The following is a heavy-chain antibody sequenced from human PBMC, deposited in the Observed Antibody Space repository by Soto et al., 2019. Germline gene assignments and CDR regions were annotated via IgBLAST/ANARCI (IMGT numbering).Heavy chain of an antibody. J-gene: IGHJ6*02. Sequence: GGSLRLSCAASGFTFSSYSMNWVRQAPGKGLEWVSYISSSSTIYYADSVKGRFTISRDNAKNSLYLQMNSLRDEDTAVYYCARDKGYDFWSGYIYYYYGMDVWGQGTTVTVSS. CDR3: ARDKGYDFWSGYIYYYYGMDV. CDR2: ISSSSTI. V-gene: IGHV3-48*02. CDR1: GFTFSSYS. D-gene: IGHD3-3*01.